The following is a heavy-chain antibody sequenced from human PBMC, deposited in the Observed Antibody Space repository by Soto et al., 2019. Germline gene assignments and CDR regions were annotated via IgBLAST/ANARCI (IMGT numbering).Heavy chain of an antibody. CDR2: ISWNSGSI. CDR3: AKDSKDIVVVPAAMRQYYYYYMDV. D-gene: IGHD2-2*01. CDR1: GFTFDDYA. V-gene: IGHV3-9*01. J-gene: IGHJ6*03. Sequence: GGSLRLSCAASGFTFDDYAMHWVRQAPGKGLEWVSGISWNSGSIGYADSVKGRFTISRDNAKNSLYLQMNSLRAEDTALYYCAKDSKDIVVVPAAMRQYYYYYMDVWGKGTTVTVSS.